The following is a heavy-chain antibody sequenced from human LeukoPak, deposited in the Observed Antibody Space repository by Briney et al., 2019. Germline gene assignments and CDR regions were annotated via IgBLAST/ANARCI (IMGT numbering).Heavy chain of an antibody. Sequence: ASVKVSCKASGYTFTSYYMHWVRQAPGQGLGWMGIINPSGGSTSYAQKFQGRVTMTRDTSTSTVYMELSSLRSEDTAVYYCASSLGYCSSTSCPPFDYWGQGTLVTVSS. D-gene: IGHD2-2*01. CDR2: INPSGGST. CDR3: ASSLGYCSSTSCPPFDY. CDR1: GYTFTSYY. V-gene: IGHV1-46*03. J-gene: IGHJ4*02.